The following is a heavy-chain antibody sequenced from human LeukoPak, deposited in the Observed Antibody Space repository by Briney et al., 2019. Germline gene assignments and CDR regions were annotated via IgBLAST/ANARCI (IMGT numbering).Heavy chain of an antibody. CDR3: ARAYYYDTNGYYYYFYYGMDV. CDR2: IYPGDSDT. J-gene: IGHJ6*02. D-gene: IGHD3-22*01. CDR1: GYSFTSYW. V-gene: IGHV5-51*01. Sequence: GESLKISCKGSGYSFTSYWIGWVRQMPGKGLEWMGIIYPGDSDTRYSPSFQGQVTISADKSISTAYLQWSSLKASDTAMYYCARAYYYDTNGYYYYFYYGMDVWGQGTTVTVSS.